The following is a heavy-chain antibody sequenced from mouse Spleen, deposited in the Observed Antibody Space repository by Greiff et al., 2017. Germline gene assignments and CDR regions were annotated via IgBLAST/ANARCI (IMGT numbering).Heavy chain of an antibody. J-gene: IGHJ3*01. CDR1: GFTFSSYA. V-gene: IGHV5-9-1*01. D-gene: IGHD2-4*01. Sequence: EVMLVESGGGLVKPGGSLKLSCAASGFTFSSYAMSWVRQTPEKRLEWVATISSGGSYTYYPDSVKGRFTISRDNAKNTLYLQMSSLRSEDTAMYYCARPGPGYDYDPFAYWGQGTLVTVSA. CDR3: ARPGPGYDYDPFAY. CDR2: ISSGGSYT.